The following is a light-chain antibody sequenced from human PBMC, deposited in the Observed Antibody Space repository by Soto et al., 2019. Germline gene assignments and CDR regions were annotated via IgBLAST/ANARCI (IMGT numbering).Light chain of an antibody. CDR1: QSVSSSY. CDR3: HQYGNSPGT. J-gene: IGKJ1*01. V-gene: IGKV3-20*01. Sequence: EIVLTQSPGTLSLSPGERATLSCRASQSVSSSYLAWYQQKPGQAPRLLIYRASSRATGIPARFSGSGSGKDFTLTISRLEPEDFAVYSGHQYGNSPGTFGQGTKVEIK. CDR2: RAS.